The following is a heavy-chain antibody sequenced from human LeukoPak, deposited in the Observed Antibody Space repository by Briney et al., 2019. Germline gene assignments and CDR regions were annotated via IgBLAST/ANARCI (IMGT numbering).Heavy chain of an antibody. V-gene: IGHV4-59*01. CDR1: GGSISSYY. D-gene: IGHD1-26*01. CDR3: AAEGVGASHWFDP. CDR2: IYYSGST. J-gene: IGHJ5*02. Sequence: PSETLSLTCTVSGGSISSYYWSWIRQPPGKGLEWIGYIYYSGSTNYNPSLKSRVTISVDTSKNQFSLKLSSVTAADTAVYYCAAEGVGASHWFDPWGQGTLVTVSS.